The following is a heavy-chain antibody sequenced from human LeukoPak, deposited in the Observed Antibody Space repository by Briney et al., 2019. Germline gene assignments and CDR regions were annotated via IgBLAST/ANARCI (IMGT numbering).Heavy chain of an antibody. Sequence: GGSLRLSCAASGFTFSSYAMSWVRQAPGKGLEWVSAISGSGDSTYYADSVKGRFTISRDNAKNSLYLQMNSLRAEDTAMYYCARSGDSSGYFREITLYYFDSWGQGTLVTVSS. J-gene: IGHJ4*02. CDR3: ARSGDSSGYFREITLYYFDS. CDR2: ISGSGDST. CDR1: GFTFSSYA. D-gene: IGHD3-22*01. V-gene: IGHV3-23*01.